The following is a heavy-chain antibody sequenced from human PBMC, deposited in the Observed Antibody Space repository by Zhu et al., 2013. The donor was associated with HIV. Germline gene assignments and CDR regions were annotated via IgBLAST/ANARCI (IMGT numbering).Heavy chain of an antibody. CDR2: INTIFGTA. CDR1: GGSFITHG. Sequence: QVQLVQSGAEVRKPGSSVKVSCKASGGSFITHGISWVRQAPGQGLEWMGGINTIFGTANYAQKFQGRVTITADESTSTAYMELSSLTSEDTAVYYCARGVVVPAVRGNMDVWGQGTTVTVSS. J-gene: IGHJ6*02. V-gene: IGHV1-69*12. CDR3: ARGVVVPAVRGNMDV. D-gene: IGHD2-2*01.